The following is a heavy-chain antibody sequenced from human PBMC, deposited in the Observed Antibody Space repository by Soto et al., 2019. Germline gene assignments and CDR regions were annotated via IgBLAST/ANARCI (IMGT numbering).Heavy chain of an antibody. CDR1: GCSISSYY. Sequence: SETLSLTCTVSGCSISSYYWSGIRQPPGKGLEWIGYIYYSGSTNYNPSLKSRVTISVDTSKNQFSLKLSSVTAADTAVYYCARGLDTAMVNYYYYGMDVWGQGTTVTVSS. CDR2: IYYSGST. J-gene: IGHJ6*02. CDR3: ARGLDTAMVNYYYYGMDV. D-gene: IGHD5-18*01. V-gene: IGHV4-59*01.